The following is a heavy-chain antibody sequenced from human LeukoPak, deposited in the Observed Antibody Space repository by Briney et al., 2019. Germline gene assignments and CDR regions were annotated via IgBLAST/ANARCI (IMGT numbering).Heavy chain of an antibody. CDR1: GGSISSGDYY. V-gene: IGHV4-30-4*01. D-gene: IGHD2-15*01. Sequence: SQTLSLTCTVSGGSISSGDYYWSRIRQPPGKGLEWIGYIYYSGSTYYNPSLKSRVTISVDTSKNQFSLKLSSVTAADTAVYYCEGFTLSRAFDIWGQGTMVTVSS. J-gene: IGHJ3*02. CDR2: IYYSGST. CDR3: EGFTLSRAFDI.